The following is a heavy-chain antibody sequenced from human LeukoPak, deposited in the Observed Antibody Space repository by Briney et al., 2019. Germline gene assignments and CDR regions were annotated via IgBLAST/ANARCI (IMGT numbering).Heavy chain of an antibody. D-gene: IGHD6-13*01. CDR1: GLSFNNAY. J-gene: IGHJ4*02. CDR2: IKSKVDGGTT. V-gene: IGHV3-15*01. Sequence: GGSLRFSCAASGLSFNNAYMCWVRQAPGKGLEWVGRIKSKVDGGTTDYGAPVKGRFTISRDDSRNTLYLQMNSLKTEDTAVYYCTTDAGYTSRWYNYWGQGTLVTVSS. CDR3: TTDAGYTSRWYNY.